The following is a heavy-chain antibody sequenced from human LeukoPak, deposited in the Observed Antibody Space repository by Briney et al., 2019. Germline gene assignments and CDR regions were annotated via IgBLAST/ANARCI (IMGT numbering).Heavy chain of an antibody. CDR1: GFTFSSYA. CDR2: ISSNGGST. Sequence: GRSLRLSCSASGFTFSSYAMHWVRQAPGKGLEYVSGISSNGGSTYFADSVKGRFTISRDNSKNTLHLQMSSLRAEDTAVYYCVKGGVAVAGDGFDVWGQGTMVTVSS. D-gene: IGHD6-19*01. V-gene: IGHV3-64D*09. CDR3: VKGGVAVAGDGFDV. J-gene: IGHJ3*01.